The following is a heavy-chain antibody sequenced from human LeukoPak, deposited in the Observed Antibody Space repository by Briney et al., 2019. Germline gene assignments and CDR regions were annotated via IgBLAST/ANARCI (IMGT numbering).Heavy chain of an antibody. V-gene: IGHV4-59*01. CDR2: IYYSGST. CDR1: GGSISSYY. CDR3: ARLFEVVDAFDI. D-gene: IGHD2-21*01. J-gene: IGHJ3*02. Sequence: SETLSLTCTVSGGSISSYYWSWIRQPPGKGLEWIGYIYYSGSTNYNPSLKSRVTISVDTSKNQFSLKLSSVTAADTAVYYCARLFEVVDAFDIWGQGTMVTVSP.